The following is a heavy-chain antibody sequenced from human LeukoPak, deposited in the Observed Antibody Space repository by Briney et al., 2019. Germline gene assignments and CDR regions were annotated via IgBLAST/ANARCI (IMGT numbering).Heavy chain of an antibody. CDR1: GFTFSSYA. D-gene: IGHD1-26*01. V-gene: IGHV3-23*01. Sequence: GGSLRLSCAASGFTFSSYAMSWVRQAPGKGLEWVSAISGSGGSTYYADSVKGRFTISRDNSGNMVYLQMYSLRPEDTAVYYCARGAGVGAGSFDSWGQGTMVIVSS. CDR3: ARGAGVGAGSFDS. J-gene: IGHJ4*02. CDR2: ISGSGGST.